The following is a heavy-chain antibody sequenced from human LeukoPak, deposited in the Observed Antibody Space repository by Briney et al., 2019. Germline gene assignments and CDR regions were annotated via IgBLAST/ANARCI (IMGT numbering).Heavy chain of an antibody. Sequence: GGSLRLSCAASGFTFSSYGVHWVRQAPGKGLEWVSFIRYDGSNKYYADSVKGRFTISRDNSKNTLYLQMNSLRVEDTAVYYCAMARLLSVALDDYWGQGTLVTVSS. CDR1: GFTFSSYG. CDR2: IRYDGSNK. J-gene: IGHJ4*02. CDR3: AMARLLSVALDDY. D-gene: IGHD3-10*01. V-gene: IGHV3-30*02.